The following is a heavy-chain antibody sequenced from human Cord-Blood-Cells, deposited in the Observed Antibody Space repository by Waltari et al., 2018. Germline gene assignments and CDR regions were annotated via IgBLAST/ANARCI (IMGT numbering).Heavy chain of an antibody. Sequence: QVQLQQRGAGLLKPSETLSLTCAVYGGTFSGYYWSWIRQPPGKGLEWIGEINNSGSTPYSPSLRSRVTISVDTYKNQFALELSSVTAADTAVYYCARKDIVATITLPINSYYYGMDVWGQGP. CDR3: ARKDIVATITLPINSYYYGMDV. J-gene: IGHJ6*02. D-gene: IGHD5-12*01. CDR2: INNSGST. CDR1: GGTFSGYY. V-gene: IGHV4-34*01.